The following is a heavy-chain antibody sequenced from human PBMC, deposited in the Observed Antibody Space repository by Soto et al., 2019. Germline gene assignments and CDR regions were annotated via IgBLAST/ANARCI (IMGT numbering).Heavy chain of an antibody. D-gene: IGHD3-16*01. V-gene: IGHV4-34*01. Sequence: PSETLSLTCAVSGGSFRGYFWSWVRQSPDKGLEWIGEINDSGSTYYNPSFKSQLTISVDTSKSQISLTLTSVTAADSAVYYCQGGDFWGQGTRVTVSS. J-gene: IGHJ4*02. CDR2: INDSGST. CDR3: QGGDF. CDR1: GGSFRGYF.